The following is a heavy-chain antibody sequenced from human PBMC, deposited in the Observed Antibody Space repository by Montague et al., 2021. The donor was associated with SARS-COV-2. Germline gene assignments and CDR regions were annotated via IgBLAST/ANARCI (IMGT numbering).Heavy chain of an antibody. CDR3: ARTSRGSRYFYGVDV. V-gene: IGHV4-4*02. J-gene: IGHJ6*02. CDR1: GDSINSEHW. Sequence: SETLSLTCAVSGDSINSEHWWSWVRQPPGKGLEWIVETHQWGGTNYNPPLKSRVIISLDTSKSQFSLRLSSVTAADTAIYYCARTSRGSRYFYGVDVWGQGTTVTVSS. D-gene: IGHD3-10*01. CDR2: THQWGGT.